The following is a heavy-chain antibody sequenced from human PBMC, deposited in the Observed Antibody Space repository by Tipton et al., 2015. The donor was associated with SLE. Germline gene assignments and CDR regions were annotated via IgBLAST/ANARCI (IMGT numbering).Heavy chain of an antibody. J-gene: IGHJ4*02. CDR3: AREGNWAGEVDY. Sequence: SLRLSCVVSGFTFASFSLHWVRQAPGKGLEWVAVISYDGRNKYYADSVKGRFTISRDNSKNTLYLQMNSLRTEDTAVYYCAREGNWAGEVDYWGQGTLVTVSS. D-gene: IGHD7-27*01. CDR1: GFTFASFS. CDR2: ISYDGRNK. V-gene: IGHV3-30*03.